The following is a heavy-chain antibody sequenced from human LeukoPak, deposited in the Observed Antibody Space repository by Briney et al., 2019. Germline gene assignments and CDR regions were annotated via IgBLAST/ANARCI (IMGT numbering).Heavy chain of an antibody. J-gene: IGHJ4*02. Sequence: SETLSLTCTVSGGSISSGSYYWSWIRQPPGKGLEWIGTITYSGSTYSSPSVKSRVTMSMDTSKNQFSLKLSSVTAADTAVYYCARRGDSYAVFDYWGQGTLVTVSS. CDR2: ITYSGST. CDR1: GGSISSGSYY. CDR3: ARRGDSYAVFDY. D-gene: IGHD5-18*01. V-gene: IGHV4-39*01.